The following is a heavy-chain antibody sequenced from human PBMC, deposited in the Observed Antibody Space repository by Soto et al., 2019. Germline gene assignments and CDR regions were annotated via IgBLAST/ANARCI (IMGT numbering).Heavy chain of an antibody. Sequence: ETLSLTCAVYGGSFSGYYWSWIRQPPGKGLEWIGEINHSGSTNYNPSLKSRVTRSVDTSKNQFSLKLSSVTAADKAVDYCARRYYYYGMDVWGQGTTVTVS. J-gene: IGHJ6*02. CDR2: INHSGST. CDR1: GGSFSGYY. V-gene: IGHV4-34*01. CDR3: ARRYYYYGMDV.